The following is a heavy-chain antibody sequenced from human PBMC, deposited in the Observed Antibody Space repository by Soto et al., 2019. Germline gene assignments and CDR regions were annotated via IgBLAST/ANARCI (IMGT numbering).Heavy chain of an antibody. CDR2: MTSDMKTI. D-gene: IGHD6-19*01. V-gene: IGHV3-48*02. J-gene: IGHJ4*02. Sequence: GGSLRLSCAAPGFSISNAWMNWIRQAPGKGLEWVSYMTSDMKTIHYADSVKGRFTISRDNAKNLVYLQMTSLRDEDTAVYYCARSVEGHFDYWGQGTLVTVSS. CDR3: ARSVEGHFDY. CDR1: GFSISNAW.